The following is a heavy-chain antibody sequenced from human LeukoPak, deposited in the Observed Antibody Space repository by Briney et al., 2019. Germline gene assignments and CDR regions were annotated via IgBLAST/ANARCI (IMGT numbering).Heavy chain of an antibody. CDR2: IKEDGSEK. CDR3: ARAQWLGPGFYFDS. J-gene: IGHJ4*02. Sequence: TGGSLRLSCADSGFTFSSYWMSWVRQAPGKGLECVANIKEDGSEKYYVDSVKGRFTISRDNVKNSLYLQMNSLRAEDTAVYYCARAQWLGPGFYFDSWGQGTLVTVSS. D-gene: IGHD6-19*01. CDR1: GFTFSSYW. V-gene: IGHV3-7*01.